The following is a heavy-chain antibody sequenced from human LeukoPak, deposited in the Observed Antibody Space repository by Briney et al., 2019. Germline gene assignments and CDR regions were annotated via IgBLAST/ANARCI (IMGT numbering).Heavy chain of an antibody. D-gene: IGHD3-22*01. CDR2: IYYSGST. CDR1: GGSISSGGYY. Sequence: PSETLSLTCTVSGGSISSGGYYWSWIRQHPGKGLEWIGYIYYSGSTYYNPSLKSRVTISVDTSKNQFSLKLSSVTAADTAVYYCARYYYDSSGYSCVDYWGQGTLVTVSS. V-gene: IGHV4-31*03. CDR3: ARYYYDSSGYSCVDY. J-gene: IGHJ4*02.